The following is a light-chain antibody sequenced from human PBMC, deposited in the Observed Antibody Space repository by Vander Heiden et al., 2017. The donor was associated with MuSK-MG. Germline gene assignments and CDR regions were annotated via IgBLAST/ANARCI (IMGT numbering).Light chain of an antibody. V-gene: IGKV1-39*01. CDR1: ESIGDY. J-gene: IGKJ1*01. CDR2: AAS. Sequence: DIQMTQSPSSLSASVGDRVTITCRASESIGDYLNWYQQKPGKVPKLVIYAASSLQSGVPSRFSGSGYGTEFSLTISSLQPEDFATYYCQRTYSSPWTFGQGTKVEIK. CDR3: QRTYSSPWT.